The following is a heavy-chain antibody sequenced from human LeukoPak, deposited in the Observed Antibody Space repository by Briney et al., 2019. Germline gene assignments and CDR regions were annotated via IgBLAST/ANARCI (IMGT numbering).Heavy chain of an antibody. D-gene: IGHD2-15*01. CDR3: ARHEVPCSGSGCSSGYVRAFDY. CDR2: TSPGDSDT. V-gene: IGHV5-51*01. J-gene: IGHJ4*02. CDR1: GYSFTRYW. Sequence: GESLKISCKGSGYSFTRYWIGWVRQMPGKGLEWMGITSPGDSDTRYSPSFQGEVTMSVDMSITTAYLQWNSLTASDTAMYYCARHEVPCSGSGCSSGYVRAFDYWGQGTLVTVSS.